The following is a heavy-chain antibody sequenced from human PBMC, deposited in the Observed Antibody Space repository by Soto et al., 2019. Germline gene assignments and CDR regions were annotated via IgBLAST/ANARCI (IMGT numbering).Heavy chain of an antibody. J-gene: IGHJ4*02. CDR1: GFIFSDYT. V-gene: IGHV3-64*01. CDR2: ISAKGSYT. Sequence: GGSLRLSCAASGFIFSDYTMHWVRQAPGKGLDYVSAISAKGSYTYHANSVKGRFTVSRDNSDNTLYLHMGSLRAEDMAVYYCARDRLPYYDTLAGYPDFDYWGQGTLVTVSS. CDR3: ARDRLPYYDTLAGYPDFDY. D-gene: IGHD3-9*01.